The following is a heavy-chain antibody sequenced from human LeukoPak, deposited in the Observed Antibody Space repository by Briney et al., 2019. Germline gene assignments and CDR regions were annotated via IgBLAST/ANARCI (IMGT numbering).Heavy chain of an antibody. CDR3: AKDYYDSSGYYYFDY. D-gene: IGHD3-22*01. V-gene: IGHV3-23*01. Sequence: GGSLRLSCAASGFTLSSYGMSWVRQAPGKGLEWVSAISGSGGSTYYADSVKGRFTISRDNSKNTLYLQMNSLRAEDTAVYYCAKDYYDSSGYYYFDYWGQGTLVTVSS. J-gene: IGHJ4*02. CDR2: ISGSGGST. CDR1: GFTLSSYG.